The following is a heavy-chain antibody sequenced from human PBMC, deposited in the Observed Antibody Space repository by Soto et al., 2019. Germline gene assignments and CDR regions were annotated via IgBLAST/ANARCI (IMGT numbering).Heavy chain of an antibody. J-gene: IGHJ4*02. CDR3: ARGYGRNFYY. CDR2: INHSGST. CDR1: DGSFSGYY. D-gene: IGHD3-10*01. Sequence: QVQLQQWGAGLLKPSETLSLTCAVYDGSFSGYYLNWIRQPPGKGLEWIGEINHSGSTNYNPSLKSRVTISVDTSKNQFSLKLSSVTAADTAMYYCARGYGRNFYYWGQGTLVTVSS. V-gene: IGHV4-34*01.